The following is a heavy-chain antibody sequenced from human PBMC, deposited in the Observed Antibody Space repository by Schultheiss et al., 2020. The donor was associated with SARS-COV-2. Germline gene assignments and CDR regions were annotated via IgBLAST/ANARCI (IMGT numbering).Heavy chain of an antibody. V-gene: IGHV1-2*02. D-gene: IGHD6-13*01. Sequence: ASVKVSCKASGYTFTSYGISWVRQAPGQGLEWMGWINPNSGGTNYAQKFQGRVTMTRDTSISTAYMELSRLRSDDTAVYYCARDWYSSSWYSNYYGMDVWGQGTTVTVSS. J-gene: IGHJ6*02. CDR3: ARDWYSSSWYSNYYGMDV. CDR1: GYTFTSYG. CDR2: INPNSGGT.